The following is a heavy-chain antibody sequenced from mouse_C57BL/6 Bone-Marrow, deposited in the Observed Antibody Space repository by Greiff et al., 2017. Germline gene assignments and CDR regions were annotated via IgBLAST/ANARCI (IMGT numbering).Heavy chain of an antibody. D-gene: IGHD2-5*01. J-gene: IGHJ4*01. CDR1: GYTFTSYW. CDR3: ASTHSNHDYAMDY. Sequence: QVQLQQPGAELVKPGASVKMSCKASGYTFTSYWITWVKQRPGQGLEWIGDIYPGSGSTNYNEKFKSKATLTVDTSSSTAYMQLSSLTSEDSAVYYCASTHSNHDYAMDYWGQGTSVTVSS. V-gene: IGHV1-55*01. CDR2: IYPGSGST.